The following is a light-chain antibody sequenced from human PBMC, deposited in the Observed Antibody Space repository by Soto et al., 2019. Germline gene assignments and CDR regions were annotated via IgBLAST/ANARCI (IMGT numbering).Light chain of an antibody. Sequence: EIVMTQSPATLSVSPGERATLSCRASQSVRNNLAWYQQKPGLPPRLLIYAASTRATGIPARFSGNGSETEFTLTIDSLQSEDSALYYCQQYNKWPPWTFGQGTKVEIK. V-gene: IGKV3-15*01. CDR2: AAS. CDR1: QSVRNN. J-gene: IGKJ1*01. CDR3: QQYNKWPPWT.